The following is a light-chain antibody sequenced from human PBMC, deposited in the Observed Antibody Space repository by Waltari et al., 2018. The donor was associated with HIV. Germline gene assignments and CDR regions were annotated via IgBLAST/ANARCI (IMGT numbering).Light chain of an antibody. CDR1: GSNIGGNT. J-gene: IGLJ1*01. V-gene: IGLV1-44*01. CDR3: AAWDDSLKGYV. CDR2: GVD. Sequence: QSVLTQPPSASGTPGRRVTISCSGSGSNIGGNTVKWYQHRPGTAPRLLIYGVDQRPSGVPDRVSGSKSDTSASLAISGLQSEDEADYYCAAWDDSLKGYVFGTGTKVTVL.